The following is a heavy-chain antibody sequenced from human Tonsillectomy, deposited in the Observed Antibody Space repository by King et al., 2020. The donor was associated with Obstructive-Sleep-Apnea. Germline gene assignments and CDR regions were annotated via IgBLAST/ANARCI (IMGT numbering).Heavy chain of an antibody. Sequence: VQLQESGPGLVKPSQTLSLTCTVSGASISSGGYYWSWIRQLPGKGLEWFGYIYYSWSTYYNPSLKSRVTISVDTSKNQFSLKLTSVTAADTAVYYCARDWAGTPGGPWFDPWGQGTLVTVSS. D-gene: IGHD3-10*01. CDR2: IYYSWST. J-gene: IGHJ5*02. CDR3: ARDWAGTPGGPWFDP. V-gene: IGHV4-31*03. CDR1: GASISSGGYY.